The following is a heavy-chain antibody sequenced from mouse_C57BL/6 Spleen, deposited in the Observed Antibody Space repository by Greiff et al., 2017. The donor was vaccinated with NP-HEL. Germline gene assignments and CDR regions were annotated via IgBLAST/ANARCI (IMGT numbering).Heavy chain of an antibody. CDR2: IDPNSGGT. CDR1: GYTFTSYW. V-gene: IGHV1-62-3*01. Sequence: QVQLQQSGAELVKPGASVKLSCKASGYTFTSYWMHWVKQRPGRGLEWIGRIDPNSGGTKYNEKFKGKATLTVDTSSSTAYMELHSLTSEDSAVYFCARCDGSSFFDYWGQGTTLTVSS. CDR3: ARCDGSSFFDY. D-gene: IGHD1-1*01. J-gene: IGHJ2*01.